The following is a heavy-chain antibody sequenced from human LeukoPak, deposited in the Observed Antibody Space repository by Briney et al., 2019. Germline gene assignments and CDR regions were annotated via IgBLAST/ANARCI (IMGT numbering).Heavy chain of an antibody. V-gene: IGHV3-21*01. D-gene: IGHD2-2*01. CDR2: ISSSSSYI. CDR1: GFTFSSYS. CDR3: VKATGYCSSTSCAGDWFDP. Sequence: PGGSLRLSCAASGFTFSSYSMNWVRQAPGKGLEWVSSISSSSSYIYYADSVKGRFTISRDNAKNSLYLQMNSLRAEDTAVYYCVKATGYCSSTSCAGDWFDPWGQGTLVIVSS. J-gene: IGHJ5*02.